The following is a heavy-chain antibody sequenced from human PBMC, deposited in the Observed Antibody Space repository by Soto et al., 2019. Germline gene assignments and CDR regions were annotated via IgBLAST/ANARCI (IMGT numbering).Heavy chain of an antibody. CDR3: ARGEYYYDSSGYFLGY. D-gene: IGHD3-22*01. V-gene: IGHV4-30-4*01. J-gene: IGHJ4*02. CDR1: GGSISSGDYY. CDR2: IYYSGST. Sequence: SETLSLTCTVSGGSISSGDYYWSWIRQPPGKGLEWIGYIYYSGSTYYNPSLKSRVTISVDTSKNQFSLKLSSVTAADTAVYYCARGEYYYDSSGYFLGYWGQGTLVTVSS.